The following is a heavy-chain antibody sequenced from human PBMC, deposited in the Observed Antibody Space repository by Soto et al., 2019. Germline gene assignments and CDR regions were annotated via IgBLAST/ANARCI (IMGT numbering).Heavy chain of an antibody. Sequence: PSETLSLTCTVSGGSISTSDYYWGWIRQPPGKGLEWIGIVYYSGSTYYNPSLKSRVTMSIDTSKNQFFLKLSSVTAADTAVYFCASRPARISTVITYYFDYWGHGTLVTVS. CDR1: GGSISTSDYY. CDR2: VYYSGST. J-gene: IGHJ4*01. CDR3: ASRPARISTVITYYFDY. D-gene: IGHD3-16*01. V-gene: IGHV4-39*01.